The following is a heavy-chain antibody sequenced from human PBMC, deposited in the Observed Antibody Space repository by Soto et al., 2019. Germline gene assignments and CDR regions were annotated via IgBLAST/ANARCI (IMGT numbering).Heavy chain of an antibody. CDR1: GFTFSSYA. J-gene: IGHJ4*02. CDR3: AKNRYYYDSSGYYLDY. Sequence: EVQLLECGGGLVQPGGSLRLSCAASGFTFSSYAMSWVRQAPGKGLEWVSAISGSGGSTYYADSVKGRFTISRDNSKNTLYLQMNSLRAEDTAVYYCAKNRYYYDSSGYYLDYWGQGTLVTVSS. CDR2: ISGSGGST. D-gene: IGHD3-22*01. V-gene: IGHV3-23*01.